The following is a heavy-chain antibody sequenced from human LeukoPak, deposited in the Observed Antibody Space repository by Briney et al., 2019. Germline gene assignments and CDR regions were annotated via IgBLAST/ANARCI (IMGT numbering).Heavy chain of an antibody. D-gene: IGHD3-22*01. CDR1: GYTFTSYG. J-gene: IGHJ6*03. CDR2: ISAYNGNT. V-gene: IGHV1-18*01. CDR3: ARAPYYYDSSGYYYSWGYYYYMDV. Sequence: ASVKVSCKASGYTFTSYGISWVRQAPGQGLEWMGWISAYNGNTNYAQKLQGRVTMTTDTSTSTAYMELRSLRSDDTAVYYCARAPYYYDSSGYYYSWGYYYYMDVWGKGTTVTVSS.